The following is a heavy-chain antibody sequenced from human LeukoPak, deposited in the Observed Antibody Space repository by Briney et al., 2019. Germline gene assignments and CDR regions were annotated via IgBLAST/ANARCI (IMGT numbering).Heavy chain of an antibody. CDR3: ARLDDYYFDY. CDR1: GGSFSGYY. J-gene: IGHJ4*02. V-gene: IGHV4-34*01. CDR2: INHSGST. D-gene: IGHD3/OR15-3a*01. Sequence: PSETLSLTCAVYGGSFSGYYWSWIRQPPGKGLEWIGEINHSGSTNYNPSLKSRVTISVDTPKNQFSLKLSSVTAADTAVYYCARLDDYYFDYWGQGTLVTVSS.